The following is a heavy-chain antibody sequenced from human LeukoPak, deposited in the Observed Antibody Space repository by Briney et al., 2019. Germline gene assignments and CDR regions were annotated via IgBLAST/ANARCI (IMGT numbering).Heavy chain of an antibody. Sequence: GGSLRLSCAASGFTFSSYWMHWVRQAPGKGLVWVSRINSDGSSTSYADSVKGRFTISRDNAKSTLYLQMNSLRAEDTAVYYCARDDWRIWEQPNGMDVWGKGTTVTVSS. CDR1: GFTFSSYW. CDR3: ARDDWRIWEQPNGMDV. J-gene: IGHJ6*04. CDR2: INSDGSST. V-gene: IGHV3-74*01. D-gene: IGHD1-26*01.